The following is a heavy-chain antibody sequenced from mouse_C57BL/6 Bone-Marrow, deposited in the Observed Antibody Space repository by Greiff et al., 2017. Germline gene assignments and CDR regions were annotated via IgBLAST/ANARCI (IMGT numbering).Heavy chain of an antibody. CDR3: ANYYGSKYYYAMDY. Sequence: QVQLQQSGAELVKPGASVKISCKASGYAFSSYWMNWVKQRPGKGLEWIGQIYPGDGDTNYNGKFKGKATLTADKSSSTAYMQLSILTSVDSAVYFCANYYGSKYYYAMDYWGQGTSVTVSS. CDR2: IYPGDGDT. V-gene: IGHV1-80*01. CDR1: GYAFSSYW. D-gene: IGHD1-1*01. J-gene: IGHJ4*01.